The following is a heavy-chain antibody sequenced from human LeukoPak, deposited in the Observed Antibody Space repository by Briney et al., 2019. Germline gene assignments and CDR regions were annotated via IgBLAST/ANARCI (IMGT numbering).Heavy chain of an antibody. D-gene: IGHD5-18*01. V-gene: IGHV6-1*01. CDR3: ARSRGYNYGADF. Sequence: SQTLSLTCAISGDSVPRNSVSWNWIRQSPSRGLEWLGRTYYRSKWYNDYAVSVEGRVTINPDTSKNQFSLQLSSVTPEDTADYYCARSRGYNYGADFWGQGTLVTVSS. CDR2: TYYRSKWYN. CDR1: GDSVPRNSVS. J-gene: IGHJ4*02.